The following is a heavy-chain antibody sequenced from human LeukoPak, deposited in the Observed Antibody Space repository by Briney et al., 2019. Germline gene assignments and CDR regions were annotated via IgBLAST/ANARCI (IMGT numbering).Heavy chain of an antibody. D-gene: IGHD1-26*01. CDR2: IWYDGSNK. J-gene: IGHJ4*02. Sequence: GGSLRLSCAASGFTVSNNYMNWVRQAPGKGLEWVAVIWYDGSNKYYADSVKGRFTISRDNSKNTLYLQMNSLRAEDTAVCYCAKDGYSGSYYDTYFDYWGQGTLVTVSS. V-gene: IGHV3-33*06. CDR1: GFTVSNNY. CDR3: AKDGYSGSYYDTYFDY.